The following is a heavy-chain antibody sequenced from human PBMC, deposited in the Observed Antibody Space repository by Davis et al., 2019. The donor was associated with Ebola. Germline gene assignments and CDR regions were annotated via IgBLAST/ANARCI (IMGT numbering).Heavy chain of an antibody. CDR3: TTWDTIFGVVIDY. D-gene: IGHD3-3*01. Sequence: GESLKISCAASGFTFSNAWMNWVRQAPGKGLEWVGRIKSKTDGGTTDYAAPVKGRFTISRDDSKNTLYLQMNSLKTEDTAVYYCTTWDTIFGVVIDYWGQGTLVTVSS. CDR2: IKSKTDGGTT. V-gene: IGHV3-15*07. J-gene: IGHJ4*02. CDR1: GFTFSNAW.